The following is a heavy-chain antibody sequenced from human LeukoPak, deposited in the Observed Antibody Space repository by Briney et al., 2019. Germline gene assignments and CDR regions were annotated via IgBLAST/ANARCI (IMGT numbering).Heavy chain of an antibody. CDR3: ARGGNLGYCSSTSCLTNWFDP. D-gene: IGHD2-2*01. CDR1: GYTFTGYY. V-gene: IGHV1-46*03. CDR2: INPSGGST. J-gene: IGHJ5*02. Sequence: ASVKVSCKASGYTFTGYYMHWVRQAPGQGLEWMGIINPSGGSTSYAQKFQGRVTMTRDTSTSTVYMELSSLRSEDTAVYYCARGGNLGYCSSTSCLTNWFDPWGQGTLVTVSS.